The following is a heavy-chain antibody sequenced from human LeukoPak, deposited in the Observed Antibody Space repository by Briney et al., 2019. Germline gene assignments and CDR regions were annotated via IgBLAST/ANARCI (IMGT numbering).Heavy chain of an antibody. D-gene: IGHD3-22*01. CDR3: AKADPSLYYYDSSGYSPYYFDY. CDR2: ISGSGGST. CDR1: GFTVSSNY. V-gene: IGHV3-23*01. J-gene: IGHJ4*02. Sequence: GGSLRLSCAASGFTVSSNYMSWVRQAPGKGLEWVSAISGSGGSTYYADSVKGRFTISRDNSKNTLYLQMNSLRAEDTAVYYCAKADPSLYYYDSSGYSPYYFDYWGQGTLVTVSS.